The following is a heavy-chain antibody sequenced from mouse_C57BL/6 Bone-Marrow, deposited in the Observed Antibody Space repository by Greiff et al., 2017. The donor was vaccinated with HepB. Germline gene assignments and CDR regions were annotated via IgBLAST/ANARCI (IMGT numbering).Heavy chain of an antibody. Sequence: QVQLQQSGAELMKPGASVKLSCKAPGYTFTGYWIEWVKQRPGHGLEWIGEILPGSGSTNYNEKFKGKATFTADTSSTTAYMQFISLTTEDSAIYYCGRGPTNYAMDYWGQGTSVTVST. CDR3: GRGPTNYAMDY. D-gene: IGHD1-1*01. CDR1: GYTFTGYW. J-gene: IGHJ4*01. V-gene: IGHV1-9*01. CDR2: ILPGSGST.